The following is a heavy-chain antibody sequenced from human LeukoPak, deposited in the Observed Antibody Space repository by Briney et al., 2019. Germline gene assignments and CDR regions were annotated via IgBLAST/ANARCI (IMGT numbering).Heavy chain of an antibody. Sequence: GGSLRLSCAASGFTFSSYGMHWVRQAPGKGLEWVAFIRYDGSNKYYADSVKGRFTISRDNSKNTLYLQMNSLRAEDTAVYYCAKDRSDYKGYYYYMDVWGKGTTVTVSS. CDR1: GFTFSSYG. CDR2: IRYDGSNK. V-gene: IGHV3-30*02. CDR3: AKDRSDYKGYYYYMDV. J-gene: IGHJ6*03. D-gene: IGHD4-11*01.